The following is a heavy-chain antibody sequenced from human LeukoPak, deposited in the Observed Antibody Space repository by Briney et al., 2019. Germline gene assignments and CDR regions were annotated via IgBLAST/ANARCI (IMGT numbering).Heavy chain of an antibody. Sequence: GESLKISCKASGYSFTTYWIAWVRQMPGKGLERMGIIYPDDSNTRYSPSFQGQVTFSADKSINTAYLQWSSLKASDTAMYYCARQNGMVSDAFDIWGQGTMVTVSS. CDR1: GYSFTTYW. J-gene: IGHJ3*02. CDR2: IYPDDSNT. D-gene: IGHD3-10*01. V-gene: IGHV5-51*01. CDR3: ARQNGMVSDAFDI.